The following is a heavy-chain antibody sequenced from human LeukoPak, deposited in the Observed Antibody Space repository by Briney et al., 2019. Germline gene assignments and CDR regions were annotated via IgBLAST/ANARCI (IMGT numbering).Heavy chain of an antibody. CDR2: ISSSGSTI. Sequence: PGGSLRLSCAASGYTFSDYYMSWIRQAPGKGLEWVSYISSSGSTICYADSVKGRFTISRDNAKNSLYLQMNSLRAEDTAVYYCARTGGSGYDFWSGYYYRWFDPWGQGTLVTVSS. CDR3: ARTGGSGYDFWSGYYYRWFDP. J-gene: IGHJ5*02. CDR1: GYTFSDYY. D-gene: IGHD3-3*01. V-gene: IGHV3-11*01.